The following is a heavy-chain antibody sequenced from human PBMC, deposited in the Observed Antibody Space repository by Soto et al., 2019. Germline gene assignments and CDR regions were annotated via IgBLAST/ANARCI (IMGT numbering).Heavy chain of an antibody. CDR1: GFTFSSYS. CDR2: ISSSSSYI. J-gene: IGHJ3*02. D-gene: IGHD6-13*01. CDR3: AQILAAADDAFDI. V-gene: IGHV3-21*01. Sequence: GGSLRLSCAASGFTFSSYSMNWVRQAPGKGLEWVSSISSSSSYIYYADSVKGRFTISRDNAKNSLYLQMNSLRAEDTAVYYCAQILAAADDAFDIWGQGTMVTVSS.